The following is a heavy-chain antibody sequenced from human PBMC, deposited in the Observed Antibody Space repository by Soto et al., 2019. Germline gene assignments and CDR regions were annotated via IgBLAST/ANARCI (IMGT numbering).Heavy chain of an antibody. CDR2: IYYSGST. V-gene: IGHV4-31*03. CDR3: ARTVRGTAYYDILGINWFDP. CDR1: GGSISSCGYY. D-gene: IGHD3-9*01. Sequence: SETLSLTCTVSGGSISSCGYYWSWIRQHPGKGLEWIGYIYYSGSTYYNPSLKSRVTISVDTSKNQFSLKLSSVTAADTAVYYCARTVRGTAYYDILGINWFDPWGQGTLVTVSS. J-gene: IGHJ5*02.